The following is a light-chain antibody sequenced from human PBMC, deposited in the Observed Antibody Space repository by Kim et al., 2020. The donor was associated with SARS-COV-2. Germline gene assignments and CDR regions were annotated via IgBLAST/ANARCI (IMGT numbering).Light chain of an antibody. CDR1: NMGGKS. J-gene: IGLJ2*01. CDR2: RDI. V-gene: IGLV3-9*01. Sequence: VDRGETGRVTGGGNNMGGKSVHWYEQKTGQAPVLGIYRDINRPSGIPERLAGANLGNTATLPVIKAQAGDEADYYCQVWDSSTSVVFGGGTKLTVL. CDR3: QVWDSSTSVV.